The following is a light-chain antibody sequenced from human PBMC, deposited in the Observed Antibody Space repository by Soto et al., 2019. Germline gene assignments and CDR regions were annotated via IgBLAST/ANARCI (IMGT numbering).Light chain of an antibody. J-gene: IGLJ2*01. CDR1: SSNIGSNT. CDR3: AAWDDSLNAL. Sequence: QSVLTQPPSASGTPGQRVTISCSGSSSNIGSNTVNWYQQLPGTAPKLLIYSNNQRPSGVPDRFSGSKSGTSASLAISGLQSEDEADYYCAAWDDSLNALFGGGT. CDR2: SNN. V-gene: IGLV1-44*01.